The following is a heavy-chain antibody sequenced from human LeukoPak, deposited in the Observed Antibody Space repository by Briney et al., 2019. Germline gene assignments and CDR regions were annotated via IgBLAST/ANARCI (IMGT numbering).Heavy chain of an antibody. V-gene: IGHV3-74*01. CDR2: MSPDGSAT. CDR3: ARDMWGTFDY. CDR1: GFTLRGFW. D-gene: IGHD7-27*01. Sequence: GGSLRLSCAASGFTLRGFWMHWVRQAPGKGPVWVSRMSPDGSATYYADSVKGRFTISRDNAENTMYLQMSSLRAEDTAVYYCARDMWGTFDYWGQGALVTVSS. J-gene: IGHJ4*02.